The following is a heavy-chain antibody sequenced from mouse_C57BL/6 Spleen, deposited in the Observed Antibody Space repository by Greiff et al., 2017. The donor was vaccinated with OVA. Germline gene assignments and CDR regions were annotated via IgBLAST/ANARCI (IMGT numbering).Heavy chain of an antibody. CDR2: IDPINSNT. CDR1: GYTFTGYS. CDR3: ERSRYAMDY. J-gene: IGHJ4*01. Sequence: VQLQQSGAELVRPGASVKMSCKASGYTFTGYSMHWVKQRPGQGLEWIGNIDPINSNTYYNQKFKGKATLTVDKSSSTASMQLIVLTSVDSAVDYCERSRYAMDYWGQGTLVTVSA. V-gene: IGHV1-69*02.